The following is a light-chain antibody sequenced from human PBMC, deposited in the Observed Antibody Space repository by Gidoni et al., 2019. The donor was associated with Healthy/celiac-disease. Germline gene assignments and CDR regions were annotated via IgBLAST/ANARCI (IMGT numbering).Light chain of an antibody. CDR3: MQALQTPLYT. CDR1: QSLLHSNGYNY. V-gene: IGKV2-28*01. Sequence: IVMTQSPLSLPVTPGEPASISCRSSQSLLHSNGYNYLDWYLQKPGQSPQLLISLGSNRASGVPDRFSGSGSGTDFTLKISRVEAEDVGVYYCMQALQTPLYTFGQGTKLEIK. CDR2: LGS. J-gene: IGKJ2*01.